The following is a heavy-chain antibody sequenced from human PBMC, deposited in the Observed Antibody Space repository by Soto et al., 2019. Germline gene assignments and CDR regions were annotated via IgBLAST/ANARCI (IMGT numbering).Heavy chain of an antibody. J-gene: IGHJ5*02. Sequence: ETLSLTCTVSGGSISSSYWSWIRQPPGKGLEWLAYIYDGGSANYNPSLKSRATISLDMSKNQFSLKLTSVTAADTAVYYCARDKYCSGGSCRKNWFDPWGRGTLVTVSS. D-gene: IGHD2-15*01. CDR1: GGSISSSY. CDR3: ARDKYCSGGSCRKNWFDP. V-gene: IGHV4-59*01. CDR2: IYDGGSA.